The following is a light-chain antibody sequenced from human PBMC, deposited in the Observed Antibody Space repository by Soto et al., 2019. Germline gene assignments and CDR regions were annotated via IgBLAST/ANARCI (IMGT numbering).Light chain of an antibody. CDR1: QSVSSN. V-gene: IGKV3-15*01. CDR2: GAS. Sequence: EIVMTQSPATLSVSPGERATLSCRASQSVSSNLACYQQKPGQAPRLLIYGASTRATGIPARFSGIVSGTEFTHNISSLQSEDFAVDYCQQYNNWPRMYTFGQGTKLEIK. CDR3: QQYNNWPRMYT. J-gene: IGKJ2*01.